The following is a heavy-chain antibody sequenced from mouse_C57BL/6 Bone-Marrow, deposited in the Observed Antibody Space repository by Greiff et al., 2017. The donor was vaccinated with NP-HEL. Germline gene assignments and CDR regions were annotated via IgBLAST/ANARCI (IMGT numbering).Heavy chain of an antibody. J-gene: IGHJ3*01. CDR3: ARRGPFAV. V-gene: IGHV1-81*01. CDR2: LYPRSGNT. CDR1: GYTFTSSG. Sequence: VQLQQSGAELARPGASVKLSCKASGYTFTSSGISWVKQRTGQGLEWIGALYPRSGNTYYNEKFKGKATLTADKSSSTAYMELRRLTSEESAVELCARRGPFAVWGTGTLVTVSS.